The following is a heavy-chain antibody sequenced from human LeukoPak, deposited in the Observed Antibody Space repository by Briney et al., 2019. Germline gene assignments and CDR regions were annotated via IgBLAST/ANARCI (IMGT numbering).Heavy chain of an antibody. CDR1: GGTFSSYA. CDR2: IIPIFGTA. CDR3: ARYGGVAAAGWFDP. V-gene: IGHV1-69*13. D-gene: IGHD4-23*01. Sequence: ASVKVSCKASGGTFSSYAISWVQQAPGQGLEWMGGIIPIFGTANYAQKFQGRVTITADESTGTAYMELSSLRSEDTAVYYCARYGGVAAAGWFDPWGQGTLVTVSS. J-gene: IGHJ5*02.